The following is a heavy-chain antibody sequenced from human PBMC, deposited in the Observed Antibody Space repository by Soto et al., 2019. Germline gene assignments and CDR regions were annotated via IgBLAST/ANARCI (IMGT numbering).Heavy chain of an antibody. D-gene: IGHD6-19*01. CDR1: GGSFSGFF. CDR2: INHSGTT. V-gene: IGHV4-34*01. Sequence: SETLFLTCTVSGGSFSGFFWTWIRQPPGKGLEWIGEINHSGTTNYNSSLKSRVTISQDMSENQFSLSLTSLTVADTAVYYCVRGQWLPRGEYWGQGTLVTVS. CDR3: VRGQWLPRGEY. J-gene: IGHJ4*02.